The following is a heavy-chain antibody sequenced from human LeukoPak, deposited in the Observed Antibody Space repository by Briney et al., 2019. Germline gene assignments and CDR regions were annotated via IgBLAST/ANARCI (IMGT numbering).Heavy chain of an antibody. CDR2: IYPGDSDT. J-gene: IGHJ4*02. CDR3: ARPYYYDSSGHYYFDY. V-gene: IGHV5-51*01. Sequence: GGSLQISCKGSGYSLTSYWIGWVRRLPGKGLEWMGIIYPGDSDTRYSPSFQGQVTISADKSISTAYLQWSSLKASDTAMYYCARPYYYDSSGHYYFDYWGQGSLVTVSS. CDR1: GYSLTSYW. D-gene: IGHD3-22*01.